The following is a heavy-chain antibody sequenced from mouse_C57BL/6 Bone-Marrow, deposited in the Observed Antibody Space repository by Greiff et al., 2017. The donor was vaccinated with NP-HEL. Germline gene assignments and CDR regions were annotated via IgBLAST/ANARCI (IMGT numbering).Heavy chain of an antibody. D-gene: IGHD1-1*01. CDR2: IYPRSGNT. J-gene: IGHJ1*03. Sequence: VQLQQSGAELARPGASVKLSCKASGYTFTSYGISWVKQRTGQGLEWIGEIYPRSGNTYYNEKCKGKATMTADKSSSTAYMDIRSLTSEDSAFYFCARGYGSSYWYFDVWGTGTTVTVSS. CDR3: ARGYGSSYWYFDV. CDR1: GYTFTSYG. V-gene: IGHV1-81*01.